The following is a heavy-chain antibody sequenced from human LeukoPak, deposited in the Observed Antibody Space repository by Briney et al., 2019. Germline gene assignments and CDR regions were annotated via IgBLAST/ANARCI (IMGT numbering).Heavy chain of an antibody. V-gene: IGHV3-7*01. CDR3: ARAPSPGGPLFFQH. CDR2: IEQDGSEK. Sequence: GSLRLSCAASGFTFSSYWMSWVRQAPGKGLEWVANIEQDGSEKYYVDSVKGRFTISRDNAKNSLYLQMNSLRAEDTAVYYCARAPSPGGPLFFQHWGQGTLVTVSS. J-gene: IGHJ1*01. D-gene: IGHD2-15*01. CDR1: GFTFSSYW.